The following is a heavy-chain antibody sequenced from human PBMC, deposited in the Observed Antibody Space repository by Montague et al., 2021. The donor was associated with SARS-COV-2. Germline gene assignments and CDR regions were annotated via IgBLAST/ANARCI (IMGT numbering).Heavy chain of an antibody. CDR3: ARGQVTIFGILIMLPAAGALDG. Sequence: SETLSLTCAVYGGSFNNYYWSWIRQPPGKGLEWIGEVDHSGSTNYNPSLKSRLSISVDTSKNQFSLKLNSVSAADTAVYYCARGQVTIFGILIMLPAAGALDGWGQGTKVTVSS. V-gene: IGHV4-34*01. CDR1: GGSFNNYY. CDR2: VDHSGST. D-gene: IGHD3-3*01. J-gene: IGHJ3*01.